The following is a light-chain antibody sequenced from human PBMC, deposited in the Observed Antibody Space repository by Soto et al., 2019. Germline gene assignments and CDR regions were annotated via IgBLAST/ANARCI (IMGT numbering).Light chain of an antibody. J-gene: IGLJ1*01. V-gene: IGLV2-14*01. Sequence: QSALTQPASVSGSPGQSITISCTGTSSDVGGYNSVSWYRQHPGKAPKLIIYDVTNRPSGVSSRFSASKSGYTASLTISGLQAEDEADYYCSSYTSTSTLYVFGTGTKVTVL. CDR3: SSYTSTSTLYV. CDR2: DVT. CDR1: SSDVGGYNS.